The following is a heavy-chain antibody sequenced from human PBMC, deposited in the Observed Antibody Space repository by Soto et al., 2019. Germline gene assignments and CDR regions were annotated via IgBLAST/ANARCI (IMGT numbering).Heavy chain of an antibody. CDR3: ARGNHRWLQLWYLDL. CDR2: IIPIFGTA. CDR1: GGAFSSYT. J-gene: IGHJ2*01. Sequence: QVQLVQSGAEVKKPGSSVTVSCKASGGAFSSYTISWVRQAPGQGLEWMGGIIPIFGTANYAQKFQGRVTITADESTSTAYMELSSLRSEDTAVYYCARGNHRWLQLWYLDLWGRGTLVTVS. V-gene: IGHV1-69*12. D-gene: IGHD5-12*01.